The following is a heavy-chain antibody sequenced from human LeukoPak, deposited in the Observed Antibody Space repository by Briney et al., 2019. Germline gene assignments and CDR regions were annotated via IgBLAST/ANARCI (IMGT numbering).Heavy chain of an antibody. V-gene: IGHV4-39*01. CDR1: GGSISSSSYY. CDR3: ARQVLFATRAFFDY. J-gene: IGHJ4*02. Sequence: PSETLSLTCTVSGGSISSSSYYWGWIRQPPGKGLEWIGSIYYSGSTYYNPSLKSRVTISVDTSKNQFSLKLSSVTAADTAVYYCARQVLFATRAFFDYWGQGTLVTVSS. CDR2: IYYSGST. D-gene: IGHD2-15*01.